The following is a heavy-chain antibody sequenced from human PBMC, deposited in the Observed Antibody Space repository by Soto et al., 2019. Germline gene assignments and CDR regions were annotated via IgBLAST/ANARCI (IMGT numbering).Heavy chain of an antibody. CDR1: GFSFTSYW. V-gene: IGHV5-51*01. D-gene: IGHD3-10*01. Sequence: PGESLKISCKGSGFSFTSYWIGWVRQMPGKGLECMGIIYPGDSDTRYSPSFQGQVTISADKSISTAYLQWSSLKASDTAMYYCARHGRAAWFGDRSYYYYGMDVWGQGTTVTVSS. CDR3: ARHGRAAWFGDRSYYYYGMDV. CDR2: IYPGDSDT. J-gene: IGHJ6*02.